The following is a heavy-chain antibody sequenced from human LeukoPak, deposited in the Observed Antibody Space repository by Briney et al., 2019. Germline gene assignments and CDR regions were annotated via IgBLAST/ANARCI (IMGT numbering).Heavy chain of an antibody. V-gene: IGHV3-7*01. CDR2: IKENGGEK. Sequence: AGSLTLSCAASGFTFSSYWMTWVREPPGKGLEWVADIKENGGEKFYVDSVKGRFTISRDNAKNSLYLQMSSLRAEDTAVYYGARGRGDYWGQGTLVTVSS. J-gene: IGHJ4*02. CDR1: GFTFSSYW. CDR3: ARGRGDY.